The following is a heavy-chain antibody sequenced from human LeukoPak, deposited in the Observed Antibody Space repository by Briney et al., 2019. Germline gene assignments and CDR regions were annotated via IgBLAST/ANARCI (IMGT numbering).Heavy chain of an antibody. D-gene: IGHD3/OR15-3a*01. CDR2: FDPEDGET. CDR1: GYTLTELS. CDR3: ATDRDYDAFDI. J-gene: IGHJ3*02. V-gene: IGHV1-24*01. Sequence: GASVKVSCKVSGYTLTELSMHWVRQAPGKGLEWMGGFDPEDGETIYAQKFQGRVTMTEDTSTDTAYMELSSLRSEDTAVYHCATDRDYDAFDIWAKGQWSPSLQ.